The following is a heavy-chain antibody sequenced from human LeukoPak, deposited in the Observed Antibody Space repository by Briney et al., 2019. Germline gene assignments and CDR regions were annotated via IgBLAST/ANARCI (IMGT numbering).Heavy chain of an antibody. V-gene: IGHV3-23*01. D-gene: IGHD2-15*01. CDR3: AKVGENLGSASDY. J-gene: IGHJ4*02. CDR1: GFTFSTYG. CDR2: ISGTGRTT. Sequence: GGSLRLSCAASGFTFSTYGMSWVRQAPGRGLEWVSVISGTGRTTYYADSVKGRFTISRDSSKNTLYLQMNSLRAEDTAVYYCAKVGENLGSASDYWGQGTLVTVSS.